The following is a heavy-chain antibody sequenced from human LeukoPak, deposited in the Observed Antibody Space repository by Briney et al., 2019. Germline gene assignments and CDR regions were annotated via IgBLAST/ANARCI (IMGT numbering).Heavy chain of an antibody. CDR3: ARGLDGSSAGY. D-gene: IGHD6-13*01. V-gene: IGHV1-2*02. CDR2: INPGSGAT. CDR1: GYTFTGYY. J-gene: IGHJ4*02. Sequence: ASVKVSCKASGYTFTGYYMHWVRQAPGQGLEWMGWINPGSGATNCAQRFHGRVTMTRDTSISTVYMELSRLRSDDTAVYYCARGLDGSSAGYWGQGTLVTVSS.